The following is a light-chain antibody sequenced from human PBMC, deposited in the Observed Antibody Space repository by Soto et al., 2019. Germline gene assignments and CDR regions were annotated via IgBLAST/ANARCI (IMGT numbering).Light chain of an antibody. CDR3: QQDASSPIT. Sequence: DTVVTQSPATLSCFPGDRVTLSFTASQYINTRLAWYQHRPGQAPSLLIYPTSSTAGGIPTRFSGSATGTNFTLTISDVQPEDFAVYYCQQDASSPITFGQGTRLEIK. CDR1: QYINTR. V-gene: IGKV3D-11*03. J-gene: IGKJ5*01. CDR2: PTS.